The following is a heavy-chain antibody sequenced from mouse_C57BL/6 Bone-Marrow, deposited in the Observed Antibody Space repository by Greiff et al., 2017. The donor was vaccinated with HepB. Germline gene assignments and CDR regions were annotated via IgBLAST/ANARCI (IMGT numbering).Heavy chain of an antibody. CDR3: ARSGVNY. D-gene: IGHD2-13*01. CDR2: IYPGSGST. CDR1: GYTFTSSW. Sequence: VQLQQPGAELVKPGASVKMSFQASGYTFTSSWITWVKQRPGQGLEWIGDIYPGSGSTNYNEKFKSKATLTVDTSSSTAYMQLSSLTSEDSAVYYCARSGVNYWGQGTTLTVSS. V-gene: IGHV1-55*01. J-gene: IGHJ2*01.